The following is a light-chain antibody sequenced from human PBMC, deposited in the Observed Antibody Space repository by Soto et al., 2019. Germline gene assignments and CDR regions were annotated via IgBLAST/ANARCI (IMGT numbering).Light chain of an antibody. CDR2: EVS. Sequence: QSVLTQPPSASGSPGQSVTISCTGTSSDVGGYNYVSWYQQYPGKVPKLIIYEVSERPSGVPDRFSGSKSGNTASLTVSGLQPEDEAYYYCISYAGTSYVFGTGTKVTVL. J-gene: IGLJ1*01. CDR3: ISYAGTSYV. V-gene: IGLV2-8*01. CDR1: SSDVGGYNY.